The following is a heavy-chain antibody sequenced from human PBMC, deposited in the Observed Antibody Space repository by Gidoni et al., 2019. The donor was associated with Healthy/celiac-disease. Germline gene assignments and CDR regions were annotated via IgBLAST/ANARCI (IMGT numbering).Heavy chain of an antibody. J-gene: IGHJ3*02. V-gene: IGHV4-31*03. CDR2: IYYSGST. CDR1: GGSISSGGYY. CDR3: ARDLFAAREYCSGGSCYSNAFDI. D-gene: IGHD2-15*01. Sequence: QVQLQESGPGLVKPSQTLSLTCTVSGGSISSGGYYWSWIRQHPGKGLEWIGYIYYSGSTYYNPSLKSRVTISVDTSKNQFSRKLSSVTAADTAVYYCARDLFAAREYCSGGSCYSNAFDIWGQGTMVTVSS.